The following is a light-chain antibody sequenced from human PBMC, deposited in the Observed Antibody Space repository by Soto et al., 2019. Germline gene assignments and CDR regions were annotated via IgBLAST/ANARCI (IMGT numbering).Light chain of an antibody. CDR1: QSLVYSNGYNY. V-gene: IGKV2-28*01. CDR2: LGS. CDR3: MQALQTPLS. J-gene: IGKJ4*01. Sequence: EIVMTQSPLFLSVSLGEPASISCRSSQSLVYSNGYNYVDWYVQKPGQSPQLLIYLGSIRASGVPDKFSGSGSGTDFRLKISRVEAEDVGVYYCMQALQTPLSFGGGTKVEI.